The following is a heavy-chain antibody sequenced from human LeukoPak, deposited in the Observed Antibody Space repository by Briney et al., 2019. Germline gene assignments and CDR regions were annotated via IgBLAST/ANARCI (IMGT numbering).Heavy chain of an antibody. D-gene: IGHD2-2*02. CDR1: GGSFSGYY. Sequence: SETLSLTCAVYGGSFSGYYWSWIRQPPGKGLEWIGEINHSGSTNYNPSLKSRVTISVDTSKNQFSLKLSSVTAADTAVYYCARGKMVVPAAIVWLDPWGQGTLVTVSS. J-gene: IGHJ5*02. CDR2: INHSGST. CDR3: ARGKMVVPAAIVWLDP. V-gene: IGHV4-34*01.